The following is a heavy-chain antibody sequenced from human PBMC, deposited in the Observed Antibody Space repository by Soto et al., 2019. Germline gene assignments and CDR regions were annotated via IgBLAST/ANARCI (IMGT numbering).Heavy chain of an antibody. D-gene: IGHD3-16*01. CDR3: ARFMITFGEASSYFDL. CDR2: IYSGGST. Sequence: GGSLRLSCAASGFTVSSNYMSWVRQAPGKGLEWVSVIYSGGSTYYADSVKGRFTISRHNSKNTLYLQMNSLGAEDTAVYYCARFMITFGEASSYFDLWGRGTLVTVSS. V-gene: IGHV3-53*04. J-gene: IGHJ2*01. CDR1: GFTVSSNY.